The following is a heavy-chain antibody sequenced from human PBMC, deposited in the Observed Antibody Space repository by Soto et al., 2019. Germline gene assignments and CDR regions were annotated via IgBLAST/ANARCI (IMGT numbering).Heavy chain of an antibody. CDR2: IYHSGTT. Sequence: QVRLQESGPGLVKSSETLSLTCTVSGGSLSSFYWGWIRRPPGKGLEWIGYIYHSGTTRYNSSLTSRVTMSVDSSKNEFSLNLTYVTAADTATYYCARVHKEALVTVPAAHYDHWGPGTLVTVAS. V-gene: IGHV4-59*01. CDR3: ARVHKEALVTVPAAHYDH. D-gene: IGHD2-2*01. J-gene: IGHJ4*01. CDR1: GGSLSSFY.